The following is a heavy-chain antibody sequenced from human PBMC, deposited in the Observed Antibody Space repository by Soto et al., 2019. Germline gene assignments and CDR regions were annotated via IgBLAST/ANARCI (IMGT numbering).Heavy chain of an antibody. J-gene: IGHJ6*02. CDR2: IIPILGIA. CDR3: ARDRDIVVLPAAISSAGCREA. CDR1: GGTFSSYT. Sequence: GASVKVSCKASGGTFSSYTISWVRQAPGQGLEWMGRIIPILGIANYAQKFQGRVTITADESTSTAYIELSSLRSEDTAVYYCARDRDIVVLPAAISSAGCREAWGQGSTV. D-gene: IGHD2-2*01. V-gene: IGHV1-69*04.